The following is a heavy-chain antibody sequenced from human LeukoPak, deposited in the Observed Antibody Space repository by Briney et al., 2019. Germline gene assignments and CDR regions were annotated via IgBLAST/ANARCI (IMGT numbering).Heavy chain of an antibody. V-gene: IGHV1-18*01. J-gene: IGHJ1*01. CDR3: ARAIGFYYDAGYFQH. CDR2: ISGYNGST. D-gene: IGHD3-22*01. CDR1: GYTFTSYG. Sequence: ASVKVSCKASGYTFTSYGISWVRQAPGQGLEWMGWISGYNGSTNYAQKLQGRVTMTTDTSTSTSYMELRSLRSDDTAVYYCARAIGFYYDAGYFQHWGQGTLVTVSS.